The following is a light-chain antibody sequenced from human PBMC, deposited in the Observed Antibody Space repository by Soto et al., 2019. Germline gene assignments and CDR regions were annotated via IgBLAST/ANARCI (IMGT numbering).Light chain of an antibody. V-gene: IGLV2-8*01. Sequence: QSLMSQAPSASGSPGQSVTISCTGTTGDIGAFNYVSWYQQRPGKAPKLIIYEVTRRPSGVPDRTFASKSETTASLTVSGLQAQDEADYYCSSFAGTNSFVFGTGTTVTV. CDR3: SSFAGTNSFV. CDR2: EVT. J-gene: IGLJ1*01. CDR1: TGDIGAFNY.